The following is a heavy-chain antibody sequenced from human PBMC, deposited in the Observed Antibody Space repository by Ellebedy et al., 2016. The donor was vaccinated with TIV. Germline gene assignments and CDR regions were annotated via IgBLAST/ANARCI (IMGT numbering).Heavy chain of an antibody. V-gene: IGHV4-61*01. J-gene: IGHJ4*02. CDR3: ARLNTVGAGKY. D-gene: IGHD4-23*01. CDR2: IYYSGST. CDR1: GGSVSSGSYY. Sequence: SETLSLXXTVSGGSVSSGSYYWSWIRQPPGKGLEWIGYIYYSGSTNYNPSLKSRVTISVDTSKNQFSLKLSSVTAADTAVYYCARLNTVGAGKYWGQGTLVTVSS.